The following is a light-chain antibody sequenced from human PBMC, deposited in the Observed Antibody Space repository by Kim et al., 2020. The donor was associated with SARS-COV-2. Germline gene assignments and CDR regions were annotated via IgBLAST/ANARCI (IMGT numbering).Light chain of an antibody. V-gene: IGKV3-20*01. J-gene: IGKJ4*01. Sequence: GDRATLTCRASQNIINKYVAWYQQTPGQAPRLLFYGAYNRATGLPDRFSGSGSGTDFTLTISRLEAEDFAVYYRQQYGTSVVTFGGGTKVDIK. CDR3: QQYGTSVVT. CDR2: GAY. CDR1: QNIINKY.